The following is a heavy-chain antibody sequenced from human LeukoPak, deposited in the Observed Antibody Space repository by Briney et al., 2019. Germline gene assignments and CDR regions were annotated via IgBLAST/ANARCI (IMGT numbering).Heavy chain of an antibody. CDR3: ARDFSGGYDRTWFDP. Sequence: PSETPSLTCTVSGGSISTYYWSWIRQPAGKGLEWIGRIYTSGSTNYNPSLKSRVTMSVDTSKNQFSLNLISVTAADTAVYYCARDFSGGYDRTWFDPWGQGTLVTVSS. CDR1: GGSISTYY. D-gene: IGHD1-26*01. CDR2: IYTSGST. V-gene: IGHV4-4*07. J-gene: IGHJ5*02.